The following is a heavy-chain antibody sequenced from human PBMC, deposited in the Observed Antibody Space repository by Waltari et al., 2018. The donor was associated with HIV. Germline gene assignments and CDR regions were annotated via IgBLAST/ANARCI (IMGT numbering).Heavy chain of an antibody. CDR2: VWPYHGNK. D-gene: IGHD3-10*01. CDR1: GVDLTSHG. J-gene: IGHJ6*02. Sequence: QVQLMQSGREMRRPGASVKSSCRAGGVDLTSHGITWVRQAPGQGLEWVGWVWPYHGNKNIEREFKERNSLTADTSPTTAFLEGRNLGVDDTATDYCVRGGGTWLQETHYYKGLDVWGQGTTVIVSS. V-gene: IGHV1-18*01. CDR3: VRGGGTWLQETHYYKGLDV.